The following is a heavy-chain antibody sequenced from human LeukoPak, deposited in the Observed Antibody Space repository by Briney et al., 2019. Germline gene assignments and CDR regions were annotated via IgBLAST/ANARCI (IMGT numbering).Heavy chain of an antibody. CDR3: ARDRSVVGATYNWFDP. D-gene: IGHD1-26*01. Sequence: SLNDSCKACVGTFSSYASSWVRQAPGQGLVWIETIIPIFGTANYAQKFQGRVTITADESTSTAYMELSSLRSEDTAVYYCARDRSVVGATYNWFDPWGQGTLVTVPP. J-gene: IGHJ5*02. CDR1: VGTFSSYA. CDR2: IIPIFGTA. V-gene: IGHV1-69*13.